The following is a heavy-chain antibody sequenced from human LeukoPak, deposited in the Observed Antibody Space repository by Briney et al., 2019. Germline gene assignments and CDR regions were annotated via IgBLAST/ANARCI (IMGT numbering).Heavy chain of an antibody. CDR2: IRYDGSDK. J-gene: IGHJ6*03. D-gene: IGHD3-3*01. CDR3: AKRTHDFWSGYYRNYYYYMDV. Sequence: GGSLRLPCAASGFTFSSYGMSWVRQAPGKGLEWVTFIRYDGSDKYYADSVKGRFTISRDNSRNTLYLQMDSLRPEDTAVYFCAKRTHDFWSGYYRNYYYYMDVWGKGTTVTVSS. V-gene: IGHV3-30*02. CDR1: GFTFSSYG.